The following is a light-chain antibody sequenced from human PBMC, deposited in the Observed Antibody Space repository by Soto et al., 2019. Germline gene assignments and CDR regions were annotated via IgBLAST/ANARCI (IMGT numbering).Light chain of an antibody. CDR1: QSISSY. Sequence: DIQMTQSPSSLSASVGDRVTITCRASQSISSYLNWYQQKPGKAPKLLIYAASSLQSGVPSRFSGSGSGTDFTLIISSLQPEDFATYYCQQRYSTPRTFGQGTKVVIK. V-gene: IGKV1-39*01. J-gene: IGKJ1*01. CDR2: AAS. CDR3: QQRYSTPRT.